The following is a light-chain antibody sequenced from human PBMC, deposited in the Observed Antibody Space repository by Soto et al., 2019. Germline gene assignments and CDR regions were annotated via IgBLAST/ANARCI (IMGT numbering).Light chain of an antibody. J-gene: IGLJ1*01. CDR2: DVS. Sequence: QSALTQPASVSGSPGQSITISCSGTSSDVGGYNYVSWYQQHPGKAPKLMIYDVSNRPSGVSNRFSGSKSGNTASLTISWLQGEDEADYYCNSYTSSNTYVFGTGTKLTVL. CDR1: SSDVGGYNY. CDR3: NSYTSSNTYV. V-gene: IGLV2-14*03.